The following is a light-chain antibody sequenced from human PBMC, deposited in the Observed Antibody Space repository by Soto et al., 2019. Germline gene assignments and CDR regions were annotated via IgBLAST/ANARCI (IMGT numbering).Light chain of an antibody. CDR3: LLYSGGAYV. J-gene: IGLJ1*01. CDR2: NTT. Sequence: QTVVTQEPSLTVSPGGTVTLTCASSTGAVTSDYYANWFQQKFGQTPRSLIYNTTNRHSRTPARFSGSLLGGKAALTLSGVQPADEADYYCLLYSGGAYVFGAGTKLTVL. CDR1: TGAVTSDYY. V-gene: IGLV7-43*01.